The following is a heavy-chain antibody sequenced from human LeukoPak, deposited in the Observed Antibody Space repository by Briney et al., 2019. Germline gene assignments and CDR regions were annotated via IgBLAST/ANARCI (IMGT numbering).Heavy chain of an antibody. Sequence: PSEILSLTCTVSGGSISSYYWSWIRQPPGKGLEWIGYIYYSGSTSYNPSLKSRVTISVDTSKNQFSLKLSSVTAADTAVYYCARVIRGALRAAVFDIWGQGTMVTVSS. V-gene: IGHV4-59*01. J-gene: IGHJ3*02. CDR3: ARVIRGALRAAVFDI. CDR2: IYYSGST. CDR1: GGSISSYY. D-gene: IGHD3-10*01.